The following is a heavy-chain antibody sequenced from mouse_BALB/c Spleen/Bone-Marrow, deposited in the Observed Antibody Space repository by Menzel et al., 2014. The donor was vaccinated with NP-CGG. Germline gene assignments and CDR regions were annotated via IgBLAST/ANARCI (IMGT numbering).Heavy chain of an antibody. D-gene: IGHD4-1*01. V-gene: IGHV14-3*02. J-gene: IGHJ4*01. CDR1: GFNIKDTY. Sequence: AQLQQSGAELVKPGASAKLSCTASGFNIKDTYMHWVKQRPEQGLEWIGRIDPANGNTKYDPKFQGKATITADTSSNTAYLQLSSLTSEDTAVYYCARWEYYAMDYWGQGTSVTVSS. CDR2: IDPANGNT. CDR3: ARWEYYAMDY.